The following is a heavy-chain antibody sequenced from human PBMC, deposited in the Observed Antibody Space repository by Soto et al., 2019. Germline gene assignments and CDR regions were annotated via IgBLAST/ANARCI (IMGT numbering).Heavy chain of an antibody. CDR3: ARDLSWGSKWYYYMDV. CDR2: ISSSSTNI. J-gene: IGHJ6*03. V-gene: IGHV3-48*02. D-gene: IGHD3-16*01. CDR1: GFTISGNA. Sequence: EVQLVESGGGLVQPGGSLRLSCAASGFTISGNAMNWVRQAPGRGLEWVSYISSSSTNIHYADSVRGRFNISRDNAKNSLYLQMNSLRDEDTAVYRCARDLSWGSKWYYYMDVWGKGTTVTVSS.